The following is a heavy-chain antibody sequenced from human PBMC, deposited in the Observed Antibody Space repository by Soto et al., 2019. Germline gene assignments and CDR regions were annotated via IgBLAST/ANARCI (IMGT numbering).Heavy chain of an antibody. CDR1: GYTFTSYG. V-gene: IGHV1-18*01. J-gene: IGHJ6*02. CDR2: ISAYNGNT. D-gene: IGHD3-9*01. CDR3: ARDRNALRYFDWLPTLYGMDV. Sequence: VASVKVSCEASGYTFTSYGISWVRQAPGQGLERMGWISAYNGNTNYAQKFQGRVTITRDTSASTAYMELSSLRSEDTAVYYCARDRNALRYFDWLPTLYGMDVWGQGTTVTVSS.